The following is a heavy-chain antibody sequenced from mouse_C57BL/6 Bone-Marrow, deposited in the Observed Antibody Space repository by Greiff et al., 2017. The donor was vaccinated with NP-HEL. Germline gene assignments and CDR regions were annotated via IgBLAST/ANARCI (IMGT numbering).Heavy chain of an antibody. V-gene: IGHV1-82*01. CDR3: ARRSIYYYGSSPPYYPMDY. CDR1: GYAFSSSW. CDR2: IYPGDGDT. D-gene: IGHD1-1*01. J-gene: IGHJ4*01. Sequence: QVQLKQSGPELVKPGASVKISCKASGYAFSSSWMNWVKQRPGKGLEWIGRIYPGDGDTNYNGKFKGKATLTADKSSSTAYMQLSSLTSEDSAVYFCARRSIYYYGSSPPYYPMDYWGQGTSVTVSS.